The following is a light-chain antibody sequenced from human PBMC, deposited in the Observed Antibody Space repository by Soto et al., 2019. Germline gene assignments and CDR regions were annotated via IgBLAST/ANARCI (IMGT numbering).Light chain of an antibody. Sequence: DIVLTQSPGTLSLSPGERVTLYCRASQSVSNNYLAWYQQQPGLAPRLLIYDASSRATGIPDRFSGSGSGTDFTLTISRLEPEDFAVYYCQQYDSSPRTFGQGTKVDIK. V-gene: IGKV3-20*01. CDR3: QQYDSSPRT. CDR1: QSVSNNY. J-gene: IGKJ1*01. CDR2: DAS.